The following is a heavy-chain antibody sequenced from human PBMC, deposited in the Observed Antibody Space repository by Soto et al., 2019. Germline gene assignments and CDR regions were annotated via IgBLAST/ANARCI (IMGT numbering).Heavy chain of an antibody. CDR2: IYWNDDK. J-gene: IGHJ5*02. V-gene: IGHV2-5*01. CDR1: GFSLSTSGLG. CDR3: ALLPHRYNWFDP. Sequence: QITLKESGPTLVKPTQTLTLTCTFSGFSLSTSGLGVGWIHQPPGKALEWLALIYWNDDKRYSPSLKSRLTITKDTSKNQVVLTMTNMDPVDTATYYCALLPHRYNWFDPWGQGTLVTVSS.